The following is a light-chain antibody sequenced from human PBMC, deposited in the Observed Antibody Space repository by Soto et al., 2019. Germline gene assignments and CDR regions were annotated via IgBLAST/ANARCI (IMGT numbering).Light chain of an antibody. Sequence: QSALTQPAAVSGSPGQSITISCTGTSSDVGGYNYVSWYKQHPEKAPKRMIYDVNNRPSGVSNRVSGSKSVNTASLTISGLQAEDEADYYCSSYTSTSTLAVFGGGTKLAVL. CDR1: SSDVGGYNY. CDR2: DVN. J-gene: IGLJ2*01. CDR3: SSYTSTSTLAV. V-gene: IGLV2-14*03.